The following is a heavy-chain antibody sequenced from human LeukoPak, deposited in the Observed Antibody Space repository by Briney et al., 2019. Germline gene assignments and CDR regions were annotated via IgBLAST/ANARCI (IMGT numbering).Heavy chain of an antibody. CDR1: GYSFILYG. J-gene: IGHJ4*02. CDR2: ISTSTGDT. D-gene: IGHD4-11*01. CDR3: ARDDNYGIFVNVDY. V-gene: IGHV1-18*01. Sequence: ASVKVSCKTSGYSFILYGISWVRQAPGQGPEWMGWISTSTGDTKYTQKFQGRVTLTTDASTSTAYMELSSLRSDDTAVYYCARDDNYGIFVNVDYWGQGTLVTVSS.